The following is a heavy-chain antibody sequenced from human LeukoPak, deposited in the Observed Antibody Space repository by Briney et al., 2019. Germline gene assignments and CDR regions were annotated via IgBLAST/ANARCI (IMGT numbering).Heavy chain of an antibody. Sequence: SQTLSLTCAISGDIVSSNRATWTWIRQSPSRGLEWLGRTYFRSKWYNDYAVSVKGRITINPDTSKNQFSLQLNSVTPEDTAVYYCARGRGDIDFDFWGQGTLVTVSS. CDR2: TYFRSKWYN. CDR1: GDIVSSNRAT. CDR3: ARGRGDIDFDF. J-gene: IGHJ4*02. V-gene: IGHV6-1*01.